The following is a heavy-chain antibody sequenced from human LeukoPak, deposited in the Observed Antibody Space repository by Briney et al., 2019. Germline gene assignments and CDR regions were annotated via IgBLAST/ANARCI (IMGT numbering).Heavy chain of an antibody. CDR1: GFTVSSNY. CDR2: IYSGGST. J-gene: IGHJ4*02. V-gene: IGHV3-66*01. Sequence: GGSLRLSCAASGFTVSSNYMSWVRQAPGKGLEWVSVIYSGGSTYYADSVKGRFTISRDNSENTLYLQMNSLRAEDTAVYYCARGPDTYYDFWSGYYFDYWGQGTLVTVSS. CDR3: ARGPDTYYDFWSGYYFDY. D-gene: IGHD3-3*01.